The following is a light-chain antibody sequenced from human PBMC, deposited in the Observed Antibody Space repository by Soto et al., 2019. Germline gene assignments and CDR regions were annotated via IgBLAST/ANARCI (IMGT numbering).Light chain of an antibody. Sequence: DIQMTQSPSSVSASVGDRVTITCRASQGIRSWLAWYQQKPGKAPKLLISSASTLQSRDPSRFTGSGSGTDVTRTISGLQPEDFATYYCQQSDTFPAIFGGGTRVEIK. CDR2: SAS. CDR3: QQSDTFPAI. CDR1: QGIRSW. J-gene: IGKJ4*01. V-gene: IGKV1D-12*01.